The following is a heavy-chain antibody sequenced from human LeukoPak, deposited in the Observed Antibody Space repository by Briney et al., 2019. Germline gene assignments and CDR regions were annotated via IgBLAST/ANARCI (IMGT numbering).Heavy chain of an antibody. CDR3: ARAVGLEPPYYFDY. J-gene: IGHJ4*02. Sequence: ASVKVSCKASGGTFSSYAISWVRQAPGQGLEWMGGIIPFFGTTNYAQKFQGRVTITADKSTTTAYMELSSLRSEDTAVYYCARAVGLEPPYYFDYWGQGTLVTVSS. D-gene: IGHD3/OR15-3a*01. CDR1: GGTFSSYA. V-gene: IGHV1-69*06. CDR2: IIPFFGTT.